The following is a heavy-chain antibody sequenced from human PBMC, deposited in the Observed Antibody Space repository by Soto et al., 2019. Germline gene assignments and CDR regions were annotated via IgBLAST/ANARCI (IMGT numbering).Heavy chain of an antibody. CDR1: GGSISSSSYY. J-gene: IGHJ5*02. Sequence: QLQLQESGPGLVKPSETLSLTCTVSGGSISSSSYYWGWIRQRPGKGLEWIGSIYYSGSTYYNPSLTSRVTISVDTSKDQFSLTLSSVTAADTAVYYCARQPYCGSTSCYPFSNGFDPWGQGTLVTVSS. D-gene: IGHD2-2*01. CDR2: IYYSGST. V-gene: IGHV4-39*01. CDR3: ARQPYCGSTSCYPFSNGFDP.